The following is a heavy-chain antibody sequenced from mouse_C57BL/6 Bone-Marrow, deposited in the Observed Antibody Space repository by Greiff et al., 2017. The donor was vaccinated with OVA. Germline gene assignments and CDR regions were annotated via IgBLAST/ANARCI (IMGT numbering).Heavy chain of an antibody. CDR1: GYAFSSSW. J-gene: IGHJ4*01. D-gene: IGHD1-1*01. Sequence: QVQLQQSGPELVKPGASVKISCKASGYAFSSSWMNWVKQRPGKGLEWIGRIYPGDGDTYYNGKFKGKATLTADKSSSTAYMQRSSLTSEDSAVYFCARRGITTVVMDDWGQGTSVTVSS. V-gene: IGHV1-82*01. CDR2: IYPGDGDT. CDR3: ARRGITTVVMDD.